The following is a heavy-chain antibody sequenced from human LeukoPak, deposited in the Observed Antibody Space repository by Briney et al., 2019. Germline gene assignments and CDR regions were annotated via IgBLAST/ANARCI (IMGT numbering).Heavy chain of an antibody. CDR3: ARDNDYEIDY. V-gene: IGHV3-74*01. CDR2: INSDGRTT. Sequence: GGSLRLSCAASGFTFTSYWIHWVRQAPGKGMVWVSRINSDGRTTIYADDVKGRFTISRDNAKNTLYLQMNSLIAEDTAVYYCARDNDYEIDYWGQGTLVTVSS. J-gene: IGHJ4*02. D-gene: IGHD4-17*01. CDR1: GFTFTSYW.